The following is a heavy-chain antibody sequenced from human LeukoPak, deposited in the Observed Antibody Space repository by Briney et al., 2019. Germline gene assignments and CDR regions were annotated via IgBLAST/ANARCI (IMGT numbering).Heavy chain of an antibody. Sequence: SETLSLTCTVSGGSISSYYWSWIRQPPGKGLEWIGYIYYSGSTNYNPSLKSRVTISVDTSKNQFSLKLSSVTAADTAVYYCARVGRYSSSWYFNWFDPWGQGTLVTVSS. V-gene: IGHV4-59*08. CDR2: IYYSGST. CDR1: GGSISSYY. CDR3: ARVGRYSSSWYFNWFDP. D-gene: IGHD6-13*01. J-gene: IGHJ5*02.